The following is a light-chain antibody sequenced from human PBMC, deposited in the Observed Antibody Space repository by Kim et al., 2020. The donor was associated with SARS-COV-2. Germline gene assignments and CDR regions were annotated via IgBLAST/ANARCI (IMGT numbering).Light chain of an antibody. CDR3: NSRHSSGNLHWV. J-gene: IGLJ3*02. V-gene: IGLV3-19*01. CDR1: RLSSYY. Sequence: LVQPVRTTSHGARLSSYYASCYHQKPAPAPLLVFYGTNNRPSAIPPRFSGSCSGNTASFTITAAQPADDADYYCNSRHSSGNLHWVFGGGTQLTVL. CDR2: GTN.